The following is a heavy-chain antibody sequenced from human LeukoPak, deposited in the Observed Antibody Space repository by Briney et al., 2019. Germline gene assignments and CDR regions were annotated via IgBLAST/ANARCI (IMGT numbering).Heavy chain of an antibody. CDR1: GFTVSSNY. CDR2: IYSGGST. D-gene: IGHD2-2*01. J-gene: IGHJ4*02. V-gene: IGHV3-66*01. Sequence: GGSLRLSCAASGFTVSSNYMSWVRQAPGKGLEWVSVIYSGGSTYYADSVKGRFTISRDNSKNTLYLQMNSLRAEDTAVYYCARVKVPAADFDYWGQGTLVTVSS. CDR3: ARVKVPAADFDY.